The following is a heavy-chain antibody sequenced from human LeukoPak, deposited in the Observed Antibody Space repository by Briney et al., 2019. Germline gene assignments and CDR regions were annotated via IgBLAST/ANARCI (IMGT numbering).Heavy chain of an antibody. CDR2: IWYDGSND. V-gene: IGHV3-33*01. D-gene: IGHD3-10*01. Sequence: PGGSLRLSCAASGFTFSGYGMHWVRQAPGKGLEWVAVIWYDGSNDDYADSVKGRFAISTDNSKNTLYLQMNSLRVEDTAVYFCAARKVRGVWFYLDYWGQGTLVTVSS. J-gene: IGHJ4*02. CDR1: GFTFSGYG. CDR3: AARKVRGVWFYLDY.